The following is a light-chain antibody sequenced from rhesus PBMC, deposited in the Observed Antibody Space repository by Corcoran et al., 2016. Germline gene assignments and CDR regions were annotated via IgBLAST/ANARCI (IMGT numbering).Light chain of an antibody. CDR1: QSVSSY. CDR2: GAS. V-gene: IGKV3-10*01. Sequence: QVILTQSPATLSLSPGERATLSCRASQSVSSYLAWYQQKPGQAPRLLIYGASSRATGIPDRFSGSGSGTDFPLTISSLEPEDVGVYPCYQHSSGWTFGQGTKVEIK. CDR3: YQHSSGWT. J-gene: IGKJ1*01.